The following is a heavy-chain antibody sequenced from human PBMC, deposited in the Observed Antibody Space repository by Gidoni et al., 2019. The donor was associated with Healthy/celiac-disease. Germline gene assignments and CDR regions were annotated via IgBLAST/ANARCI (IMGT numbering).Heavy chain of an antibody. V-gene: IGHV4-34*01. CDR1: GGSFSGYY. D-gene: IGHD2-2*01. J-gene: IGHJ4*02. Sequence: QVQLQQWGAGLLKPSETLSLTCAVYGGSFSGYYWSWIRQPPGKGLEWIGEINHSGSTNYNPSLKSRVTISVDTSKNQFSLKLSSVTAADTAVYYCARGRKIIVVVPVTHFDYWGQGTLVTVSS. CDR2: INHSGST. CDR3: ARGRKIIVVVPVTHFDY.